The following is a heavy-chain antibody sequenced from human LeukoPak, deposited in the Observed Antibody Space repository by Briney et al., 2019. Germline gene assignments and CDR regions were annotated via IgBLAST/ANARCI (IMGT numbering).Heavy chain of an antibody. V-gene: IGHV4-59*01. J-gene: IGHJ3*02. D-gene: IGHD6-13*01. CDR1: GGSISSYY. CDR3: ARLESIAAAGRVAFDI. CDR2: IYYSGST. Sequence: SETLSLNCTASGGSISSYYWSWIRQPPGEGLECTGYIYYSGSTYYNPSLKSRVTISVDTSKNQFSLKLSSVTAADTAVYYCARLESIAAAGRVAFDIWGQGTMVTVSS.